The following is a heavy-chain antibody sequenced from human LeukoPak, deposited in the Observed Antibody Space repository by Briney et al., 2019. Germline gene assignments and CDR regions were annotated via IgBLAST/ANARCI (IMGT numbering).Heavy chain of an antibody. CDR2: INPNSGGT. V-gene: IGHV1-2*06. D-gene: IGHD3-22*01. CDR3: ARLSYDSSGYTAYGMDV. Sequence: ASVKVSCTASGYTFTGYYMHWVRQAPGQGLEWMGRINPNSGGTNYAQKFQGRVTMTRDTSISTAYMELSRLRSDDTAVYYCARLSYDSSGYTAYGMDVWGQGTTVTVSS. CDR1: GYTFTGYY. J-gene: IGHJ6*02.